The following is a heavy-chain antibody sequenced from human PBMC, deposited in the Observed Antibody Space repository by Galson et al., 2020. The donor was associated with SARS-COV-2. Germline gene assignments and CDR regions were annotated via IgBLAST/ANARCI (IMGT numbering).Heavy chain of an antibody. V-gene: IGHV4-59*12. CDR3: ARVPPGGYSGYDYYHDY. CDR2: IYYSGST. CDR1: GGSISSYY. J-gene: IGHJ4*02. D-gene: IGHD5-12*01. Sequence: ETSETLSLTCTVSGGSISSYYWSWIRQPPGKGLEWIGYIYYSGSTNYNPSLKSRVTISVDTSKNLFSLKLSSVTAADMAVYYCARVPPGGYSGYDYYHDYWGQGTLVTVAS.